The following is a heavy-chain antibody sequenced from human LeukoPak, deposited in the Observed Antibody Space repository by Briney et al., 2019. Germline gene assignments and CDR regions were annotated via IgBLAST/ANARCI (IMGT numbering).Heavy chain of an antibody. J-gene: IGHJ3*02. CDR1: GFTVSSNY. V-gene: IGHV3-53*01. CDR2: IYSGGST. D-gene: IGHD6-19*01. CDR3: ARDKDSSGWTLGAFDI. Sequence: GGSLRLSCAASGFTVSSNYMSWVRQAPGKGLEWVSVIYSGGSTYYADSVKGRFTISRDNSKNTLYLQMNSLRAEDTAVYYCARDKDSSGWTLGAFDIWGQGTMVTVSS.